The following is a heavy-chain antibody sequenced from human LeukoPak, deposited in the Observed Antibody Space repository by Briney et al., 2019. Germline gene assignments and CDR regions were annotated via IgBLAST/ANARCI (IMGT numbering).Heavy chain of an antibody. D-gene: IGHD2/OR15-2a*01. CDR2: INNSSSNK. V-gene: IGHV3-21*01. CDR1: GFTFSSYS. J-gene: IGHJ4*02. Sequence: PGGSLRLSCAASGFTFSSYSMNWVRQAPGKGLEWVASINNSSSNKYYADSVKGRFTISRDNAKNSLSLQMNSLRAGARAVYSCVRDSTFAVATFDYWGQGTLVTVSS. CDR3: VRDSTFAVATFDY.